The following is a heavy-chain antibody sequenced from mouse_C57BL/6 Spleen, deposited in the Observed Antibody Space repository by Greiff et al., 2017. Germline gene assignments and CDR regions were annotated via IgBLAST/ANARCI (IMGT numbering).Heavy chain of an antibody. J-gene: IGHJ1*03. CDR3: ARSTTVVDV. V-gene: IGHV1-55*01. CDR2: LYPGSGST. D-gene: IGHD1-1*01. CDR1: GYTFTSYW. Sequence: VQLHQPGAELVKPGASVKMSCKASGYTFTSYWITWVKQRPGQGLEWIGDLYPGSGSTNYNEKFKSKATLTVDTSSSTAYMQLSSLTSEDSAVYYCARSTTVVDVWGTGTTVTVSS.